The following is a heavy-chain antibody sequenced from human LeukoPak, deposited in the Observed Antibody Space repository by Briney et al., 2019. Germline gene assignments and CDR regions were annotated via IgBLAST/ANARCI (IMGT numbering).Heavy chain of an antibody. J-gene: IGHJ4*02. V-gene: IGHV3-23*01. CDR3: AKWGDFDVLTGYYVPDF. CDR2: ITGSGGNT. Sequence: GGSLRLSCAASGFILSNYAMSWVRQAPGKGLEWVSAITGSGGNTYYADSVKGRFTISRDNSKNTLYLQMNSLRDEDTAVYYCAKWGDFDVLTGYYVPDFWGQGTLVTVSS. CDR1: GFILSNYA. D-gene: IGHD3-9*01.